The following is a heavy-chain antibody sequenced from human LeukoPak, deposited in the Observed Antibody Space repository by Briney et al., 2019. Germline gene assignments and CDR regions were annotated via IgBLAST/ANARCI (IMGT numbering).Heavy chain of an antibody. D-gene: IGHD3-10*01. Sequence: ASVKVSCKASGYTSTSYDINWVRQATGQGLEWMGWMNPNSGNTGYAQKFQGRVTMTRNTSISTAYMELSSLRSEDTAVYYCARGALWFGELLYYYGMDVWGQGTTVTVSS. J-gene: IGHJ6*02. CDR2: MNPNSGNT. V-gene: IGHV1-8*01. CDR3: ARGALWFGELLYYYGMDV. CDR1: GYTSTSYD.